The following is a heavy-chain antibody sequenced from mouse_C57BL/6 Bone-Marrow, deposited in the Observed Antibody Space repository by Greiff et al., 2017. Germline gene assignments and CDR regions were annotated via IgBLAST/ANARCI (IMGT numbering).Heavy chain of an antibody. CDR3: AMEESSSGSGVWYFDV. D-gene: IGHD1-1*01. Sequence: EVHLVESGPGLVKPSQSLSLTCSVTGYSITSCYYWNWIRQFPGNKLEWMGYISYDGSNNYNPSLKNRISITRDTSKNQFFLKLNSVTTEDTATYYFAMEESSSGSGVWYFDVWGTGTTVTVSS. CDR1: GYSITSCYY. CDR2: ISYDGSN. V-gene: IGHV3-6*01. J-gene: IGHJ1*03.